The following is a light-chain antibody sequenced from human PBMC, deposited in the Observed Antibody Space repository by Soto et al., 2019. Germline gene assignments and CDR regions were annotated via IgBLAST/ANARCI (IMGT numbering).Light chain of an antibody. CDR2: DAS. CDR1: QSVSSY. V-gene: IGKV3-11*01. CDR3: QQRSHWRT. J-gene: IGKJ1*01. Sequence: EIALTQSPATLSLSPGERATLSCRASQSVSSYLAWYQQKPGQAPRLLIYDASNRATGIPTRFSGSGSGTDFTLTISSLEPEDFAIYYCQQRSHWRTFGQGTKVDIK.